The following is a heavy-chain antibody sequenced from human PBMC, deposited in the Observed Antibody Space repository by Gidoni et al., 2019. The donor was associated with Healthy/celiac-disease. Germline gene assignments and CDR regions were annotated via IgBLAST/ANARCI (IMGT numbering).Heavy chain of an antibody. J-gene: IGHJ4*02. CDR3: AREWGDYPDY. V-gene: IGHV4-61*02. CDR2: IYTSGSP. CDR1: GGSISSGSYY. D-gene: IGHD4-17*01. Sequence: QVQLQESGPGLVKPSQTLSLTCTVAGGSISSGSYYWRWIRQPAGKGLEWIGRIYTSGSPNYNRSLKIRVTMSVDTSKNQFSLKLSSVTAADTAVYDCAREWGDYPDYWGQGTLVTVSS.